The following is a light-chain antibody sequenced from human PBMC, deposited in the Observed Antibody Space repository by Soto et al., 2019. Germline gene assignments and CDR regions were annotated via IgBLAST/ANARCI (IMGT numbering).Light chain of an antibody. J-gene: IGLJ1*01. CDR1: SSDVPNYNL. Sequence: QSVLTQPASVSGSPGQSITISCTGTSSDVPNYNLVSWYQQHPGKAPKLLIYEVNKRPSGISNRFSGSTSANTASLTISGLHAEDEADYYCCSSAGTITPHVFGTGTKLTVL. V-gene: IGLV2-23*02. CDR3: CSSAGTITPHV. CDR2: EVN.